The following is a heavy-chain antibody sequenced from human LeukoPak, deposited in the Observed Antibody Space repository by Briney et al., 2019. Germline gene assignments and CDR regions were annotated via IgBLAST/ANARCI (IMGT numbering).Heavy chain of an antibody. J-gene: IGHJ3*02. CDR2: ITSSGSPI. Sequence: GGSLRLSCAASGFTFSSYEMNWVRQAPGKGLEWISFITSSGSPIYYADSVKGRFTISRDNAKNSLYLQMNSLRAEDTAIYYCARSPYSGMALDIWGQGTMVTVSS. D-gene: IGHD1-26*01. V-gene: IGHV3-48*03. CDR1: GFTFSSYE. CDR3: ARSPYSGMALDI.